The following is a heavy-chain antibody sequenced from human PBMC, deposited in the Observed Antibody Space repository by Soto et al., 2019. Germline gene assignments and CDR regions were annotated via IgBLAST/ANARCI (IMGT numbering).Heavy chain of an antibody. CDR1: GYTFTTYG. D-gene: IGHD2-15*01. CDR2: ISAYNGGA. Sequence: QVQLAQSGAEVKKPGASVKVSCKASGYTFTTYGISWVRQAPGQGLEWMGWISAYNGGANYVQKFQGRVTMSTDTSTSTAYMELRSLRSDDTAMYYCARWDCSHNNCNGDYLQYWGQGSLVSVSS. CDR3: ARWDCSHNNCNGDYLQY. J-gene: IGHJ1*01. V-gene: IGHV1-18*01.